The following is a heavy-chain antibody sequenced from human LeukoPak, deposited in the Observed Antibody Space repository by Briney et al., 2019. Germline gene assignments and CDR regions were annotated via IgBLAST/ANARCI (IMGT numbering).Heavy chain of an antibody. Sequence: GGSLRLSCVASGFTFNNYGMHWVRQAPGKGLEWVAVIWYDGSNKYYADSVKGRFTISRDNSKNTLYLQMNSLRAEDTAVYYCARDTIYDFWSGYLDYWGQGTLVTVSS. CDR3: ARDTIYDFWSGYLDY. D-gene: IGHD3-3*01. CDR2: IWYDGSNK. CDR1: GFTFNNYG. J-gene: IGHJ4*02. V-gene: IGHV3-33*01.